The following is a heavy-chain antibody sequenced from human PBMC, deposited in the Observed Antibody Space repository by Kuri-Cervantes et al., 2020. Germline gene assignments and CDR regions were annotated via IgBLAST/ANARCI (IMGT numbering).Heavy chain of an antibody. V-gene: IGHV1-46*01. CDR1: GYTFTSYY. J-gene: IGHJ4*02. CDR2: INPSGGST. D-gene: IGHD6-13*01. CDR3: ARETVIAALDY. Sequence: ASVKVSCKAFGYTFTSYYMHWVRQAPGQGLEWMGIINPSGGSTSYAQKFQGRVTMTRDTSTSTVYMELSSLRSEDTAVYYCARETVIAALDYWGQGTLVTVSS.